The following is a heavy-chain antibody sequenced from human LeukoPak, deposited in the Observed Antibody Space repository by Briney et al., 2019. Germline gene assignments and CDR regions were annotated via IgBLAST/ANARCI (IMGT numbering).Heavy chain of an antibody. J-gene: IGHJ3*02. CDR1: GFTFSSYS. CDR3: AREPSGSPQAFDI. Sequence: GGSLRLSCAASGFTFSSYSMNWVRQAPGKGLEWVSSISSSSSYIYYADSVKGRFTISRDNAKNSLYLQMNSLRAGDTAVYYCAREPSGSPQAFDIWGQGTMVTVSS. D-gene: IGHD1-26*01. V-gene: IGHV3-21*01. CDR2: ISSSSSYI.